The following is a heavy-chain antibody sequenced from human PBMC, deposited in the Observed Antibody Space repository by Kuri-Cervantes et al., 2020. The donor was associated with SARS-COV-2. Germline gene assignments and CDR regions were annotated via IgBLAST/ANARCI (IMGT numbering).Heavy chain of an antibody. CDR3: ARDHSQLLFLLDYYYYMDV. V-gene: IGHV1-18*01. CDR2: ISAYNGNR. CDR1: GYTFNNFG. D-gene: IGHD2-2*01. J-gene: IGHJ6*03. Sequence: ASVKVSCKTSGYTFNNFGIGWVRRAPGQGLEWVGWISAYNGNRNYAQTLQDRLTLTTDTSTSTAYMELRSLRSDDTAVYYCARDHSQLLFLLDYYYYMDVWGKGTTVTVSS.